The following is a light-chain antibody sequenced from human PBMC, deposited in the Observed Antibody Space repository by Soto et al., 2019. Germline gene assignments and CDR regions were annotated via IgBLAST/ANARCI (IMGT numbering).Light chain of an antibody. CDR1: QSVLYSSDNKNY. V-gene: IGKV4-1*01. CDR3: QHYNSYSEA. CDR2: WAS. Sequence: DIVMTQSPDSLAVSLGERATINCKSSQSVLYSSDNKNYLAWYQQKPGQPPKLLIAWASSRESGIPDRFSGTGSGTEFTLTISSLQPDDFATYYCQHYNSYSEAFGQGTKVDIK. J-gene: IGKJ1*01.